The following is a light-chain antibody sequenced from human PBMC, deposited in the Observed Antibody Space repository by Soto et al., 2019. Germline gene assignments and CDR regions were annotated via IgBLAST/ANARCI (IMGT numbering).Light chain of an antibody. J-gene: IGKJ5*01. CDR2: AAS. Sequence: IQLTQSPSSLSTSVGDRVTITCRASQGISSYLAWYQQKPGKAPKLLIYAASTLQSGVPSRFSGSGSGTDFTLNISSLQPEDFATYHCQQLYSYPLTFGQGTRLEIK. CDR1: QGISSY. CDR3: QQLYSYPLT. V-gene: IGKV1-9*01.